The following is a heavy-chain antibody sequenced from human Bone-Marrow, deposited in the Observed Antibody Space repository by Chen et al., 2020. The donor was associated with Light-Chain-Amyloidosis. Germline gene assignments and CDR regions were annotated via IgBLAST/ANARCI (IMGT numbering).Heavy chain of an antibody. CDR2: IYPDDSAA. CDR1: GYTFPNYW. Sequence: EVQLEQSGPEVKKPGESLKISCKGSGYTFPNYWIGWVRQMPGKGLEWMGVIYPDDSAARYSPSFEGQVTISADKSITTAYLQWRSLKASDTAMYYCARRRDGYNFDYWGQGTLGTVSS. V-gene: IGHV5-51*01. J-gene: IGHJ4*02. D-gene: IGHD5-12*01. CDR3: ARRRDGYNFDY.